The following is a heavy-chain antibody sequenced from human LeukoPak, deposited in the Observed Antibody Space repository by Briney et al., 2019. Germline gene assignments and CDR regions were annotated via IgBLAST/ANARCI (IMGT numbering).Heavy chain of an antibody. CDR1: GFIFTNYE. D-gene: IGHD5-12*01. CDR3: ARDEVATWSGLDV. V-gene: IGHV3-48*03. J-gene: IGHJ3*01. CDR2: VGPRDDPI. Sequence: PGGSLRLSCAASGFIFTNYEMNWVRQAPGRGLEWIAFVGPRDDPIYYSDSVKGRFTISRDIAKNSVHLLMNRLRDEDTAVYYCARDEVATWSGLDVWGRGTVVTVSS.